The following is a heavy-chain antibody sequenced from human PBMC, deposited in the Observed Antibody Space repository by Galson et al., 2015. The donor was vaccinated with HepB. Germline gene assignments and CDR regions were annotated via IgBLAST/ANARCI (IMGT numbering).Heavy chain of an antibody. CDR2: ISSNGGST. Sequence: SLRLSCAASGFTFSSYAMHWVRQAPGKGLEYVSAISSNGGSTYYADSVKGRFTISRDNSKNTLYLQMSSLRAEDTAVYYCVKGRNVRGPLSRSGAFDIWGQGTMVTVSS. V-gene: IGHV3-64D*06. D-gene: IGHD1-14*01. CDR3: VKGRNVRGPLSRSGAFDI. J-gene: IGHJ3*02. CDR1: GFTFSSYA.